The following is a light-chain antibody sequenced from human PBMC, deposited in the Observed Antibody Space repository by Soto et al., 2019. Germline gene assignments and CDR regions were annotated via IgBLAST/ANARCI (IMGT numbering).Light chain of an antibody. J-gene: IGKJ1*01. CDR1: QSVSSN. CDR3: QQYGRSPPT. CDR2: GAF. Sequence: EIVMTQSPASLSVSPGESATLSCRASQSVSSNLAWYQQKPGQAPRLLIYGAFNRATGIPARFSGSGSGTDFTLTISRLEPEDYAVYYCQQYGRSPPTFGQGTKVDIK. V-gene: IGKV3-20*01.